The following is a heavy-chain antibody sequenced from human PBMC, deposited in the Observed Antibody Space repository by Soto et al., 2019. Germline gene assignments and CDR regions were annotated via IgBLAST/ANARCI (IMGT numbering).Heavy chain of an antibody. J-gene: IGHJ5*02. V-gene: IGHV3-21*06. CDR1: GFTFSYYS. CDR2: IKSSSSYI. D-gene: IGHD3-10*01. CDR3: ARDYGSGFDP. Sequence: LRLSCAASGFTFSYYSMNWVRQAPGKGLEWVSSIKSSSSYIYYADSVKGRFTISRDNAKNSLYLQMNSLRAEDTAVYYCARDYGSGFDPWGQGTLVTVSS.